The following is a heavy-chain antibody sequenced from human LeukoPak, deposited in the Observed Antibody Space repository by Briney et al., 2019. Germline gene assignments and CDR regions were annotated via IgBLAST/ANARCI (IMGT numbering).Heavy chain of an antibody. J-gene: IGHJ4*02. D-gene: IGHD2-15*01. CDR2: ISSSSSYI. Sequence: PGGSLRLSCAVSGYPFSDHYIDWVRQAPGKGLEWVSSISSSSSYIYYADSVKGRFTISRDNAKNSLYLQMNSLRAEDTAVYYCARDTYLCSGGSCYAQYFDYWGQGTLVTVSS. CDR3: ARDTYLCSGGSCYAQYFDY. V-gene: IGHV3-21*01. CDR1: GYPFSDHY.